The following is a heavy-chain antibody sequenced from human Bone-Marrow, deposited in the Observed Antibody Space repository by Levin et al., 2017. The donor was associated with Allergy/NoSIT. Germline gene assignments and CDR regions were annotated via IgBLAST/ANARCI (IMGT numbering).Heavy chain of an antibody. CDR1: GFTFSSYA. CDR3: AREGVVVSHPFDY. CDR2: ISYDGSNK. V-gene: IGHV3-30*04. D-gene: IGHD2-15*01. Sequence: GESLKISCAASGFTFSSYAMHWVRQAPGKGLEWVAVISYDGSNKYYADSVKGRFTISRDNSKNTLYLQMNSLRAEDTAVYYCAREGVVVSHPFDYWGQGTLVTVSS. J-gene: IGHJ4*02.